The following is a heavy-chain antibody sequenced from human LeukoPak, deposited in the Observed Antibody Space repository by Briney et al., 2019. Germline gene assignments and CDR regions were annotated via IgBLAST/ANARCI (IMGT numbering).Heavy chain of an antibody. Sequence: GGSLRLSCAASGFTFSSYWMSWVRQAPGKGLEWVANIKQDGSEKYYVDSVKGRFTISRDNAKNSLYLQMNSLRAEDMALYYCAKGGFTIRDYFDYWGQGTLVTVSS. V-gene: IGHV3-7*03. J-gene: IGHJ4*02. CDR2: IKQDGSEK. CDR1: GFTFSSYW. CDR3: AKGGFTIRDYFDY. D-gene: IGHD3-3*01.